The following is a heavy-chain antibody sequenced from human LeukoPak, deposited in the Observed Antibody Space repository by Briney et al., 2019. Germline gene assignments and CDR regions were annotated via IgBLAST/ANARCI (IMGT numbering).Heavy chain of an antibody. D-gene: IGHD6-13*01. CDR3: AREIAADGDHNWFDP. V-gene: IGHV4-39*02. CDR1: GVSISSSNYF. J-gene: IGHJ5*02. CDR2: FYYSGST. Sequence: SETLSLTCTVSGVSISSSNYFWGWIRQPPGKGLEWIGSFYYSGSTYYNPSLKSRVTISVDTSKNQFSLKLSSVTAADTAVYYCAREIAADGDHNWFDPWGQGTLVTASS.